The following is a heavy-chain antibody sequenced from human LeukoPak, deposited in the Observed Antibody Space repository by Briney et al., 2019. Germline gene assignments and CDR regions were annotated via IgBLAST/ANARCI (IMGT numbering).Heavy chain of an antibody. CDR3: AKEYGYTYGEFDY. Sequence: GGSLRLSCAASGFTFRTSGMSWVRQAPGKGLEWVSAISGSGVSTYYADSVKGRFTISRDNSKNTLYLQMNSLRAEDTAVYYCAKEYGYTYGEFDYWGQGTLVTVSS. CDR1: GFTFRTSG. CDR2: ISGSGVST. V-gene: IGHV3-23*01. J-gene: IGHJ4*02. D-gene: IGHD5-18*01.